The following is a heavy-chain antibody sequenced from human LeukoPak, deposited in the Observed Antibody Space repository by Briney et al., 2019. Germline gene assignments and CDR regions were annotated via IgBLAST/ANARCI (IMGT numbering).Heavy chain of an antibody. Sequence: ASVKDSCKASGYTFTGYYMHWVRQAPGQGLEWMGWINPNSGGTNYAHKFQGWVTMTRDTSISTAYMELSRLRSDDTAVYYCARDIGRNQFDYCGQGTLVTVSS. V-gene: IGHV1-2*04. CDR1: GYTFTGYY. D-gene: IGHD1-14*01. CDR2: INPNSGGT. CDR3: ARDIGRNQFDY. J-gene: IGHJ4*02.